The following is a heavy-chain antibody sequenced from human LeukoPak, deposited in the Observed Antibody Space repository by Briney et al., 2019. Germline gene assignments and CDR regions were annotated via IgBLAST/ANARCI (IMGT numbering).Heavy chain of an antibody. V-gene: IGHV3-23*01. CDR3: AKGRCGVSSGAINY. Sequence: PGGSLRLSCAASGFTFSSYAMSWVRQAPGKGLEWVSTISGSGDSTYYADSVKGRFTISRDNSKNTLHLQMNSLRAEDTAVYSCAKGRCGVSSGAINYWGQGTLVTVSS. D-gene: IGHD5-12*01. J-gene: IGHJ4*02. CDR2: ISGSGDST. CDR1: GFTFSSYA.